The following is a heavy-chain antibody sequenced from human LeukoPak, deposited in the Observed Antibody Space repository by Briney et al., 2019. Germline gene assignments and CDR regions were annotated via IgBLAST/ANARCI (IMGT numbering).Heavy chain of an antibody. V-gene: IGHV3-74*01. CDR3: ARGTGSHYSLGY. CDR2: INSDGSST. Sequence: GGPLRLSCAASGFTFSSYWMHWVRQAPGKGLVWVSRINSDGSSTNYADSVKGRFTISRDNAKNTLYLQMDSLRAEDTAMYYCARGTGSHYSLGYWGQGTLVPVSS. J-gene: IGHJ4*02. D-gene: IGHD1-26*01. CDR1: GFTFSSYW.